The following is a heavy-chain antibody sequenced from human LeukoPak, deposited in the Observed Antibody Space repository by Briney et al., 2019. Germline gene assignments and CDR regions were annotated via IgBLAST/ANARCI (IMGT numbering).Heavy chain of an antibody. Sequence: PSETLSLTCTVSGGSISSYYWSWIRQPPGNGLEWIGYIYYSGSTNYNPSLKSRVTISVDTSKNQFSLKLSSVTAADTAVYYCARYPEDSSGWRQDRYYYGMDVWGQGTTVTVSS. D-gene: IGHD6-19*01. CDR3: ARYPEDSSGWRQDRYYYGMDV. CDR1: GGSISSYY. J-gene: IGHJ6*02. CDR2: IYYSGST. V-gene: IGHV4-59*08.